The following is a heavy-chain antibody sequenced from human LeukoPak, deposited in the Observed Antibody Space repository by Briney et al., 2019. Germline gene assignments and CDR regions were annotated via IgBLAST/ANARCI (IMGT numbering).Heavy chain of an antibody. CDR3: ARGVVGGGWFEEDY. Sequence: ASVKVSCKASGGTFSSYAISWVRQAPGQGLEWMGWISAYNGNTNYAQKLQGRVTMTTDTSTSTAYMELRSLRSDDTAVHYCARGVVGGGWFEEDYWGQGTLVTVSS. J-gene: IGHJ4*02. D-gene: IGHD3-10*01. CDR1: GGTFSSYA. V-gene: IGHV1-18*01. CDR2: ISAYNGNT.